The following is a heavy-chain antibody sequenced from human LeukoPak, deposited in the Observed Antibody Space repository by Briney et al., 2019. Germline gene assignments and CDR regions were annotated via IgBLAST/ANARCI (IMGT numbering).Heavy chain of an antibody. CDR2: VSGSGGST. CDR3: AKDSRILLGSTFDY. V-gene: IGHV3-23*01. CDR1: GFTFSSYA. J-gene: IGHJ4*02. Sequence: PGGSLRLSCAASGFTFSSYAMSWVRQAPGKGLEWVSAVSGSGGSTYYADSVKGRFTISRDNSKNTLYLQMNSLRAEDTAVYYCAKDSRILLGSTFDYWGQGTLVTVSS. D-gene: IGHD1-26*01.